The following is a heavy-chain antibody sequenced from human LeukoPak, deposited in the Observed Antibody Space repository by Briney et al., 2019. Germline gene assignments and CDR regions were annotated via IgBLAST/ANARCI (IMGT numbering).Heavy chain of an antibody. D-gene: IGHD3-22*01. V-gene: IGHV3-53*01. CDR1: GFTVSSNY. CDR3: VRGDSRSDAFDF. Sequence: GGSLRLSCAASGFTVSSNYMSWVRQAPGKGLEWVSVIYSGGSTYYADSVKGRFTVSRDNAKNTLYLQLNSLRAEDTAVYYCVRGDSRSDAFDFWGQGTMVTVSS. J-gene: IGHJ3*01. CDR2: IYSGGST.